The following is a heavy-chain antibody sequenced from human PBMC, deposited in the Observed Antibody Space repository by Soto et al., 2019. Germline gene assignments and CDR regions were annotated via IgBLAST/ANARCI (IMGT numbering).Heavy chain of an antibody. Sequence: QVQLVQSGAEVKKPGSSVKVSCKASGGTFSSYAISWVRQAPGQGLEWMGGIIPIFGTANYAQKFQGRVTITADDSTSTAYMELSSLRSEDTAVYYCASQRGCSSTSCYIYYYGMDVWGQGTTVTVSS. CDR2: IIPIFGTA. CDR1: GGTFSSYA. CDR3: ASQRGCSSTSCYIYYYGMDV. D-gene: IGHD2-2*02. V-gene: IGHV1-69*01. J-gene: IGHJ6*02.